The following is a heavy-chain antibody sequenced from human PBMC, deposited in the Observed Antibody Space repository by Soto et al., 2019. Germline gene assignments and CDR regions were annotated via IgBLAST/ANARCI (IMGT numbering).Heavy chain of an antibody. CDR2: IYPGDSDT. D-gene: IGHD3-10*01. J-gene: IGHJ6*02. V-gene: IGHV5-51*01. CDR3: AGGGVRGVVTRTRDYYGMDV. CDR1: GYNFTNYW. Sequence: PGESLKISCKGSGYNFTNYWIGWVRQMPGKGLESMGIIYPGDSDTRYSPSFQGQVTISADKSISTAYLQWSSLKASDTAMYYCAGGGVRGVVTRTRDYYGMDVWGQGTTVTGLL.